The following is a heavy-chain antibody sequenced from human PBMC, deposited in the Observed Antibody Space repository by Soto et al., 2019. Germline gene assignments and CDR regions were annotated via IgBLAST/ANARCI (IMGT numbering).Heavy chain of an antibody. CDR3: ARNKDGGFGVVITGSSTFDP. J-gene: IGHJ5*02. CDR1: GFSFYSYW. Sequence: PGGSLRLSCAASGFSFYSYWMNWVRQFPGKGLVWVSRINTDGSTTDYADSVRGRFTISRDNAKNTLYLHMNSLRVEDTAVYFCARNKDGGFGVVITGSSTFDPWGQGTLVTVSS. D-gene: IGHD3-3*01. V-gene: IGHV3-74*01. CDR2: INTDGSTT.